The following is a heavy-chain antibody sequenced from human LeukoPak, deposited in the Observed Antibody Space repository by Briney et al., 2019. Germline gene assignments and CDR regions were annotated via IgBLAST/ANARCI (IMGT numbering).Heavy chain of an antibody. D-gene: IGHD5-12*01. V-gene: IGHV1-2*04. CDR3: ARDRGYSGYDFGY. CDR1: GYTFTCYY. Sequence: GASVKVSCKASGYTFTCYYMHWVGQAPGQGLEGMGWINPNSGGTNYAQKFQGWVTMTRDTSISTAYMELSRLRSDDTAVYYCARDRGYSGYDFGYWGQGTLVTVSS. CDR2: INPNSGGT. J-gene: IGHJ4*02.